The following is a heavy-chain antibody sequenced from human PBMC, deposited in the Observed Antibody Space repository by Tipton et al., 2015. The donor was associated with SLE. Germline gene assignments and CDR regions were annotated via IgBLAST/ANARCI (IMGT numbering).Heavy chain of an antibody. CDR1: GGSFGGYY. Sequence: TLSLTCSIYGGSFGGYYWSWIRQPPGKGLEWIGYIYNSGGTDYNPSLKSRVTISADTSKNHFSLNLSSVTAADTTVYYCARGGVGGYDYFDYWGQGALVTVSS. D-gene: IGHD5-12*01. J-gene: IGHJ4*02. CDR3: ARGGVGGYDYFDY. V-gene: IGHV4-34*09. CDR2: IYNSGGT.